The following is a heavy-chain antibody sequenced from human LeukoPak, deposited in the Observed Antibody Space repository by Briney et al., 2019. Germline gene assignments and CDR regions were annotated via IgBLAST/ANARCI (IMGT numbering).Heavy chain of an antibody. Sequence: GGSLRLSCAASGFTFSSYWMSWVRQAPGKGLEWVANIKQDRSEKYYVDSVKGRFTISRDNTKNSLYLQMNSLRAEDTAVYYCARLREIPVFGVVTKSTSYFDYWGQGTLVTVSS. CDR3: ARLREIPVFGVVTKSTSYFDY. CDR1: GFTFSSYW. CDR2: IKQDRSEK. D-gene: IGHD3-3*01. J-gene: IGHJ4*02. V-gene: IGHV3-7*01.